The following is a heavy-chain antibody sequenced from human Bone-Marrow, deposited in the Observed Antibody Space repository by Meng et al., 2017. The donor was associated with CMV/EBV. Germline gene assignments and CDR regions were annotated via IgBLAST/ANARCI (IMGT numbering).Heavy chain of an antibody. J-gene: IGHJ4*02. CDR2: IYYSGST. D-gene: IGHD6-6*01. Sequence: SETLSLTCTVSGGSISSYYWSWIRQPPGKGLEWIGYIYYSGSTYYNPSLKSRVTISVDTYKNQFSLKLSSVTAADTAVYYCARDGLIAARPLDYWGQGTLVTGSS. CDR3: ARDGLIAARPLDY. V-gene: IGHV4-59*12. CDR1: GGSISSYY.